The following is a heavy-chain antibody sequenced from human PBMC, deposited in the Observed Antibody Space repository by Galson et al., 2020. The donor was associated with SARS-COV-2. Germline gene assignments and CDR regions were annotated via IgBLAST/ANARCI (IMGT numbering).Heavy chain of an antibody. CDR2: MDPNSGDT. V-gene: IGHV1-8*03. CDR3: ARKGKARPLPVDY. CDR1: GYTFSSYD. Sequence: ASVKVSCKASGYTFSSYDINWVRQATGHGLEWMGWMDPNSGDTGYAQNFQGRITITRDTSTTTAYMELSSLRSEDTAVYYCARKGKARPLPVDYGGQGTLVTVSS. J-gene: IGHJ4*02.